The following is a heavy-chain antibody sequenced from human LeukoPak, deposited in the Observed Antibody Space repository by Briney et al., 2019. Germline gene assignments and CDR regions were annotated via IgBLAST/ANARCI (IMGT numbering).Heavy chain of an antibody. D-gene: IGHD6-19*01. CDR2: INHSGST. CDR3: ARGRGSSGWYNDY. Sequence: PSETPSLTCAVYGGSFSGYYWNWIRQPPGKGLEWIGEINHSGSTNYNPSLKSRVTISVDTFKNQFSLKLSSVIAADTAVYYCARGRGSSGWYNDYWGQGTLVTVSS. V-gene: IGHV4-34*01. CDR1: GGSFSGYY. J-gene: IGHJ4*02.